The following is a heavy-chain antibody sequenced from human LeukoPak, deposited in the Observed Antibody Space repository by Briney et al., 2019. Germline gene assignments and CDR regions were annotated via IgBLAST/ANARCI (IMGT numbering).Heavy chain of an antibody. Sequence: GASVKVSFKASGGTFSSYGISWVRQAPGQGLEWMGGIIPIFGTANYAQKFQGRVTITADESTSTAYMELSSLRSEDTAVYYCASGVYYDSSGYSFEYWGQGTLVTVSS. CDR1: GGTFSSYG. J-gene: IGHJ4*02. CDR2: IIPIFGTA. CDR3: ASGVYYDSSGYSFEY. D-gene: IGHD3-22*01. V-gene: IGHV1-69*01.